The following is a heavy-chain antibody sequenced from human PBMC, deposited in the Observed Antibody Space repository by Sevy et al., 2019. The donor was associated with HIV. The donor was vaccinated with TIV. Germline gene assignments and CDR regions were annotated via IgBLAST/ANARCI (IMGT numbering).Heavy chain of an antibody. CDR2: IYAGDSET. CDR3: ARSEEYNCDQFDY. V-gene: IGHV5-51*01. Sequence: GESLKISCEGSGYSFSTHWIAWVRQMPGKGLEWMGIIYAGDSETRYSPSFQGQVTISVDKSISTAYLQWSSLKASDTAMYYCARSEEYNCDQFDYWGQGTLVTVSS. J-gene: IGHJ4*02. CDR1: GYSFSTHW. D-gene: IGHD1-1*01.